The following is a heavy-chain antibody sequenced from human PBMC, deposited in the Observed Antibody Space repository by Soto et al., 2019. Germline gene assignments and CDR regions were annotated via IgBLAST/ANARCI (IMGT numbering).Heavy chain of an antibody. D-gene: IGHD2-2*02. CDR1: GYTFSGYY. CDR3: ARSLTEGYCTITGCYTRPLYGMDV. Sequence: QEQLVQSGAEVKKPGASVKVSCKASGYTFSGYYIHWLRQAPGQGLEWMGWINPNSGGTNYAQKFQGRVTVTSDTPTSTADMELSRLTSDDTAVYYCARSLTEGYCTITGCYTRPLYGMDVWGQGTTVTVSS. CDR2: INPNSGGT. V-gene: IGHV1-2*02. J-gene: IGHJ6*02.